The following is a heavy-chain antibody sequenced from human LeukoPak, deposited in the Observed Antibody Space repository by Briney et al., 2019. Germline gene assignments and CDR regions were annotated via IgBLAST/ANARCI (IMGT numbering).Heavy chain of an antibody. Sequence: SETLSLTCTVSGDSINNYYWTWIRHPPGRGLEWIGYISFSGTTNYNPSLTSRVTISLDTSNNQFSLKLTSVTAADTAVYYCARISPSSGTYWGSLYYYMDVWGKGTTVTVSS. D-gene: IGHD1-26*01. V-gene: IGHV4-59*01. J-gene: IGHJ6*03. CDR1: GDSINNYY. CDR3: ARISPSSGTYWGSLYYYMDV. CDR2: ISFSGTT.